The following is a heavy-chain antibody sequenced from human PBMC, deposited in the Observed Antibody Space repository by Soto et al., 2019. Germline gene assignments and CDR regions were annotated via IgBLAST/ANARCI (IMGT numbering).Heavy chain of an antibody. V-gene: IGHV5-51*01. Sequence: PGESLKIYCKGSGYSFSSLWAAWVRQTPGKGLEWLGIIYPGDLDTRYTSSFQGHVIISADKSSNTVYLQWSSLKASDTAMYYCARSIAVTGTYFSGLDVWGQGTPVTVSS. CDR2: IYPGDLDT. CDR1: GYSFSSLW. D-gene: IGHD6-19*01. J-gene: IGHJ6*02. CDR3: ARSIAVTGTYFSGLDV.